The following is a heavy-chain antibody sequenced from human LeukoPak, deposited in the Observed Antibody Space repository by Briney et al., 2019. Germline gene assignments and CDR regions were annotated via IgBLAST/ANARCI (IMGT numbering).Heavy chain of an antibody. CDR3: ATPGYCSSTSCYTRANYYYYGMDV. Sequence: ASAKVSCKASGYTFTSYYMHWVRQAPGQGLEWMGIINPSGGSTSYAQKFQGRVTMTRDTSTSTVYMELSSLRSEDTAVYYCATPGYCSSTSCYTRANYYYYGMDVWGQGTTVTVSS. V-gene: IGHV1-46*01. D-gene: IGHD2-2*02. J-gene: IGHJ6*02. CDR2: INPSGGST. CDR1: GYTFTSYY.